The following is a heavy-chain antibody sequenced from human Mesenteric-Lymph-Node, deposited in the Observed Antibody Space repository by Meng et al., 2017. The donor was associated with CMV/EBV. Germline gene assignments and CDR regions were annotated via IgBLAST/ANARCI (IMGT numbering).Heavy chain of an antibody. D-gene: IGHD1/OR15-1a*01. CDR2: ISYDGSNK. V-gene: IGHV3-30*04. CDR3: AKDLNWNTARAFDI. CDR1: GFTFSSYA. J-gene: IGHJ3*02. Sequence: GGSLRLSCAASGFTFSSYAMHWVRQAPGKGLEWVAVISYDGSNKYYADSVKGRFTISRDNSKNTLYLQMDSLRPEDTAVYYCAKDLNWNTARAFDIWGQGTMVTVSS.